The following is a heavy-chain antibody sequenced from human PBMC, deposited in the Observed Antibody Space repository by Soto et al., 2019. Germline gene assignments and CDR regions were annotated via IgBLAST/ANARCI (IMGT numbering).Heavy chain of an antibody. CDR1: GYTFTGYY. V-gene: IGHV1-2*02. D-gene: IGHD3-3*01. J-gene: IGHJ6*02. CDR3: ARRYEDYYNGMDV. Sequence: ASVKVSYKASGYTFTGYYMHWVRQPPGQGLELMGWINPNSGGTNYAQKFQGRVTMTRDTSISTAYMELSRLRSDDTAVYYCARRYEDYYNGMDVWGQGTTVTVSS. CDR2: INPNSGGT.